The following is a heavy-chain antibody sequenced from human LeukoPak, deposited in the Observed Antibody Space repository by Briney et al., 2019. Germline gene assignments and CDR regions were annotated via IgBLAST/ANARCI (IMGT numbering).Heavy chain of an antibody. CDR3: AIHYYDSSGSKGPFDY. CDR2: ISGSGGST. CDR1: GFTFSSYA. J-gene: IGHJ4*02. V-gene: IGHV3-23*01. D-gene: IGHD3-22*01. Sequence: PGGSLRLSCAASGFTFSSYAMSWVRQAPGEGLEWVSAISGSGGSTYYADSVKGRFTISRDNSKNTLYLQMNSLRAEDTAVYYCAIHYYDSSGSKGPFDYWGQGTLVTVSS.